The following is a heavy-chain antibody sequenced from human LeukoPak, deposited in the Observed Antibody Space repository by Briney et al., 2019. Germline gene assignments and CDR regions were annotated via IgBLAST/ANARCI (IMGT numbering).Heavy chain of an antibody. V-gene: IGHV5-51*01. CDR2: IYPGDSES. Sequence: GESLKISCKCCGYSFTTYWIGWVRQMPGKGLERMGIIYPGDSESRYSPSFQGQVTISADKSITTAYLQWSSLEASDTAIYYCARLNYGSASYFDYWGQGTLVTVSS. CDR1: GYSFTTYW. D-gene: IGHD3-10*01. CDR3: ARLNYGSASYFDY. J-gene: IGHJ4*02.